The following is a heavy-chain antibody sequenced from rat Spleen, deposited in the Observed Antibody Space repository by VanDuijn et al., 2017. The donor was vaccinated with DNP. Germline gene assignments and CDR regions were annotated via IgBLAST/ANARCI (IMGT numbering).Heavy chain of an antibody. CDR2: ISYEGSST. D-gene: IGHD1-1*01. V-gene: IGHV5-22*01. CDR1: GFTFSDYY. Sequence: EVQLVESGGGLVQPGRSLKLSCAASGFTFSDYYMAWVRQAPKKGLEWVASISYEGSSTYYGDSVKGRFTISRDNAKITLYLQMNSLRSEDTATYYCARSTGDYFDYWGQGVMVTVSS. CDR3: ARSTGDYFDY. J-gene: IGHJ2*01.